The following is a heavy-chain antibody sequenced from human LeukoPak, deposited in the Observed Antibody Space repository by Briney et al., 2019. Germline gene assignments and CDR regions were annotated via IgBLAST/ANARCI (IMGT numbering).Heavy chain of an antibody. Sequence: PSETLSLTCSVSGGSISNYYWSWIRQPAGKRLEWIVRIAASGSTNYHPSLKSRVTMSVDTSNNHVSLKVASVTAADTAVYYCARSVADTANFEYWGQGTLVTVSS. CDR1: GGSISNYY. CDR3: ARSVADTANFEY. CDR2: IAASGST. V-gene: IGHV4-4*07. D-gene: IGHD6-19*01. J-gene: IGHJ4*02.